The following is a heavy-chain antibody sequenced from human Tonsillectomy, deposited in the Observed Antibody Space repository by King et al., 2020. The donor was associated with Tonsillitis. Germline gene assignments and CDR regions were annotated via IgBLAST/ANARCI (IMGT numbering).Heavy chain of an antibody. V-gene: IGHV3-33*01. CDR2: IWYDGSNK. CDR3: ARAPGGGNYFDY. CDR1: GFTFSSYG. Sequence: VQLVESGGGVVQPGRSLRLSCAPSGFTFSSYGMHWVRQAPGKGLEWVAVIWYDGSNKYYADSVKGRFTISRDNSKNTLYLQMNSRRAEDTAVYYCARAPGGGNYFDYWGQGTLVTVSS. J-gene: IGHJ4*02. D-gene: IGHD4-23*01.